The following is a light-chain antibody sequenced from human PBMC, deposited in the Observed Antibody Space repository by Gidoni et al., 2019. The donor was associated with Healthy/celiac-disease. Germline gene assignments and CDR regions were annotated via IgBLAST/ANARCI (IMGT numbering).Light chain of an antibody. V-gene: IGKV3-15*01. CDR3: QQYNNWPPT. Sequence: IVMTQSPATLSVSPGERATLSCRASQSVSSNVAWYQQKPGQAPRLLIYGASTRATGIPARFSGSGSGTEFTRTISSLQSEDFAVYYCQQYNNWPPTFGQGTKVEIK. CDR1: QSVSSN. CDR2: GAS. J-gene: IGKJ1*01.